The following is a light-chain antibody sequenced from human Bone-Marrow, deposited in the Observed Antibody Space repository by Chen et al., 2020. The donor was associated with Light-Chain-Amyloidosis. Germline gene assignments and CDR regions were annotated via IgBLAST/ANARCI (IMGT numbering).Light chain of an antibody. CDR3: SSYTTSYSYV. Sequence: QSALTQPASVSASPGQSITISCTGTGSDVGAYNYVSWYQQHPGNAPRLLIYGVNNRPSGVSDRFSGSKSGNTASLTISGLQAEDETDYFCSSYTTSYSYVFGTGTTVSVL. J-gene: IGLJ1*01. CDR1: GSDVGAYNY. V-gene: IGLV2-14*03. CDR2: GVN.